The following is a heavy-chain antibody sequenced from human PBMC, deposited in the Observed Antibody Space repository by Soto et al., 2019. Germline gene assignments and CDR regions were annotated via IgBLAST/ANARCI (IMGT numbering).Heavy chain of an antibody. CDR2: LSGSGGTK. Sequence: EVQVLESGGGLVHPGGSLRLSCVASGFTFSSYAMSWVRQAPGKGLDWVSSLSGSGGTKKYADSVKGRFTISRDDAKNSLYLQMNRLRDEDTSVYYCARDNGIAGSFDPWGQGTLVTVSS. V-gene: IGHV3-23*01. D-gene: IGHD6-13*01. CDR1: GFTFSSYA. J-gene: IGHJ5*02. CDR3: ARDNGIAGSFDP.